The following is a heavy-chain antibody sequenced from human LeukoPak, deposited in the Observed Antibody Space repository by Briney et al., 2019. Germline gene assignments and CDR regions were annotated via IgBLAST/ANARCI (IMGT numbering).Heavy chain of an antibody. Sequence: PSETLSLTCTVSGASITSDYWSWIRQPPGKGLEWIGNIYYSGSANYNPSLNNRVTILLDMSMNQFSLKLSSVTAADTAVYYCAKGGKWDVTPFDYWGQGTLVTVSS. J-gene: IGHJ4*02. V-gene: IGHV4-59*01. CDR3: AKGGKWDVTPFDY. D-gene: IGHD1-26*01. CDR1: GASITSDY. CDR2: IYYSGSA.